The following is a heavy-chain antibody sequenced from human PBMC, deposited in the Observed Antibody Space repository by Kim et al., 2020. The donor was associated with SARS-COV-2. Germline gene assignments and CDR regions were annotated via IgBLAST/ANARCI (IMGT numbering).Heavy chain of an antibody. CDR3: AREGTSVSFPDF. Sequence: ADSVKGRFTISRDNFKNTVYLQMNSLREEDTALDYCAREGTSVSFPDFWGQGTLVTVYS. D-gene: IGHD3-10*01. J-gene: IGHJ4*02. V-gene: IGHV3-30*03.